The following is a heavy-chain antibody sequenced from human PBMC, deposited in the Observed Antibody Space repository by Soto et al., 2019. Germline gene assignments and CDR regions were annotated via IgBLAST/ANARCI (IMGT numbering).Heavy chain of an antibody. J-gene: IGHJ2*01. CDR2: IYSGGST. V-gene: IGHV3-53*04. CDR3: SRGGDLMLPWYFDL. D-gene: IGHD2-21*01. CDR1: GFTVSSNY. Sequence: EVQLVESGGGLVQPGGSLRLSCAASGFTVSSNYMSWVRQAPGKGLEWVSVIYSGGSTYYADSVKGRFTISRHNSKNRLYLEMNSLRVEDRGLYYCSRGGDLMLPWYFDLWRRGTLVTVSS.